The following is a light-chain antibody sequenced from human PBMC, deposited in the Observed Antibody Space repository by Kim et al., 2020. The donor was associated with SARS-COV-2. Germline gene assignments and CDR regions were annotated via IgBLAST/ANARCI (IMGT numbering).Light chain of an antibody. J-gene: IGKJ1*01. V-gene: IGKV4-1*01. CDR2: WAS. CDR3: QQYDSIPPT. Sequence: INNSQSSHSLLHSSNNMTSLGWDQPKPGQPLKLLICWASTRESGVPDRFSGSGSGTDFDLTINSLQAEDVAVYYCQQYDSIPPTFGQGTKVDIK. CDR1: HSLLHSSNNMTS.